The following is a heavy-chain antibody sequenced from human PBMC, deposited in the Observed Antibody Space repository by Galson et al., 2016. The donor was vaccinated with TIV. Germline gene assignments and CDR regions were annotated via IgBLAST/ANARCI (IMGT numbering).Heavy chain of an antibody. D-gene: IGHD3-3*01. CDR2: VYYTGTT. Sequence: ETLSLTCTVSGASITDYFWTWIRQAPGKGLEWIGYVYYTGTTNTIPSLPNYSPSFKSRVTVSLDTSKNEFSLTLNSVTAGDTAIYYCVRPAYWSGYGDYWGQGILVTVSS. V-gene: IGHV4-59*03. J-gene: IGHJ4*02. CDR3: VRPAYWSGYGDY. CDR1: GASITDYF.